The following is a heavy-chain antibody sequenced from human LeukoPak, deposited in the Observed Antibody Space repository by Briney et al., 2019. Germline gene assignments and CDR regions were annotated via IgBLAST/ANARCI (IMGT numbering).Heavy chain of an antibody. J-gene: IGHJ4*02. D-gene: IGHD3-10*01. CDR2: IYYSGST. Sequence: PSETLSLTCTVSGGSISSYYWSWIRQPAGKGLEWIGSIYYSGSTYYNPSLKSRVTISVDTSKNQFSLKLSSVTAADTAVYYCARDRLPYGSGSFWGQGTLVTVSS. CDR3: ARDRLPYGSGSF. V-gene: IGHV4-4*07. CDR1: GGSISSYY.